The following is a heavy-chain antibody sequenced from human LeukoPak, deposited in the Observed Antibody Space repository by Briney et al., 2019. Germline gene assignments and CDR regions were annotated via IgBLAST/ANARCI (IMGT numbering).Heavy chain of an antibody. Sequence: SETLSLTCTVSGGSISSYYWSWIRQPPGKGLEWIGYIYYSGSTNYNPSLKSRVTISVDTSKNQFSLKLSSVTAADTAVYYCARVVVVAATGRDYYYYGMDVWGQGITVTVSS. D-gene: IGHD2-15*01. J-gene: IGHJ6*02. CDR1: GGSISSYY. CDR3: ARVVVVAATGRDYYYYGMDV. V-gene: IGHV4-59*01. CDR2: IYYSGST.